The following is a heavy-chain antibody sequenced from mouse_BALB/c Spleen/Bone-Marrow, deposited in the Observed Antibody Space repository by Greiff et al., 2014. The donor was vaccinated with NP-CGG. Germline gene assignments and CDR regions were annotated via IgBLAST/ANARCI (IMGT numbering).Heavy chain of an antibody. V-gene: IGHV7-1*02. CDR3: ARDVGYGNYFVY. CDR2: SRNKAKHYTT. D-gene: IGHD2-10*02. Sequence: EVKLVESGGGLVQHGDSLRLSCATSGFTFSDFYMEWVRQPPGKRLEWIAASRNKAKHYTTEYSASVKGRFIVSRDTSQSILYLQMNALRAEDTAIYYCARDVGYGNYFVYWGQGTLVTVSA. J-gene: IGHJ3*01. CDR1: GFTFSDFY.